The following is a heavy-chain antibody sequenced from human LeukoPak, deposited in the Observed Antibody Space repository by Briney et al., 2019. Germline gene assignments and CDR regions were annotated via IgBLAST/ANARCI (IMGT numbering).Heavy chain of an antibody. CDR2: ISAYNGNT. CDR3: ATLYSSSSYNWFDP. Sequence: GASVKVSCKASGYTFTSYAMNWVRQAPGQGLEWMGWISAYNGNTNYAQKLQGRVTMTTDTSTSTAYMELRSLRSDDTAVYYCATLYSSSSYNWFDPWGQGTLVTVSS. V-gene: IGHV1-18*01. J-gene: IGHJ5*02. CDR1: GYTFTSYA. D-gene: IGHD6-6*01.